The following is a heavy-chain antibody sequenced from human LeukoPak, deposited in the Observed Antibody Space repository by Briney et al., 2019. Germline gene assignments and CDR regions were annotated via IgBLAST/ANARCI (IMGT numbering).Heavy chain of an antibody. J-gene: IGHJ5*02. CDR3: ARDRPGRYCSSSSCYTASPFDP. CDR1: RGTFSNYA. D-gene: IGHD2-2*02. CDR2: IIPKFCTA. V-gene: IGHV1-69*13. Sequence: ASVTVSCMASRGTFSNYAISWVRQAPGQGLEWMGGIIPKFCTANYAQKFQGRVTITADEFTSTAYMELSGLRSENTAVYYCARDRPGRYCSSSSCYTASPFDPWGQGTLVTVSS.